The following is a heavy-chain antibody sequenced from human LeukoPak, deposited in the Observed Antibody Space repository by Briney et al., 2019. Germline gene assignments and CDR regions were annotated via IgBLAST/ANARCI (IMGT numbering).Heavy chain of an antibody. J-gene: IGHJ4*02. CDR1: GGSISSGSYY. CDR3: AREEWVGSNFDY. D-gene: IGHD1-26*01. CDR2: IYTSGST. Sequence: PSETLSLTCTVSGGSISSGSYYGSWIRQPAGKGLEWIGRIYTSGSTNYNPSLKSRVTISVDTSKNQFSLKLSSVTAADTAVYYCAREEWVGSNFDYWGQGTLVTVSS. V-gene: IGHV4-61*02.